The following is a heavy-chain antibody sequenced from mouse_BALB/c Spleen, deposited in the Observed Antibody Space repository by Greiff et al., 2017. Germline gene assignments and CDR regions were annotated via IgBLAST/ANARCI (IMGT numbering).Heavy chain of an antibody. CDR3: ARDSGMGAMDY. CDR2: ISNLAYSI. Sequence: EVQVVESGGGLVQPGGSRKLSCAASGFTFSDYGMAWVRQAPGKGPEWVAFISNLAYSIYYADTVTGRFTISRENAKNTLYLEMSSLRSGDTAMYYCARDSGMGAMDYWGQGTSVTVSS. CDR1: GFTFSDYG. V-gene: IGHV5-15*02. J-gene: IGHJ4*01. D-gene: IGHD2-3*01.